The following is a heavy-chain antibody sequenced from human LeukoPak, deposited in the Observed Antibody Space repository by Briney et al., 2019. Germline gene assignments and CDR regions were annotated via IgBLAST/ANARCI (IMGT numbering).Heavy chain of an antibody. J-gene: IGHJ4*02. V-gene: IGHV3-11*04. CDR1: GFPFSDYY. CDR3: ARADCSSSSCYELDY. Sequence: PGGSLRLSCAGSGFPFSDYYMSWIRQAPGKGLEWVSYISSSGRTIYYADSVKGRFTISRDNAKNSLYLQMNSLRAEDTAVYYCARADCSSSSCYELDYWGQGALVTVSS. CDR2: ISSSGRTI. D-gene: IGHD2-2*01.